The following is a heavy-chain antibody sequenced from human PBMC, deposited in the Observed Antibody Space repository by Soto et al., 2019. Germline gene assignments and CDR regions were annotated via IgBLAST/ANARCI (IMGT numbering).Heavy chain of an antibody. CDR1: GYTFTSYA. Sequence: ASVKVSCKASGYTFTSYAMHWVRQAPGQRLEWMGWINAGNGNTKYSQKFQGRVTITRDTSASTAYMELCSLRSEDTAVYYCARAPDDCSSTSCRYYYYYGMDVWCQGTTVTVSS. V-gene: IGHV1-3*01. CDR2: INAGNGNT. J-gene: IGHJ6*02. CDR3: ARAPDDCSSTSCRYYYYYGMDV. D-gene: IGHD2-2*01.